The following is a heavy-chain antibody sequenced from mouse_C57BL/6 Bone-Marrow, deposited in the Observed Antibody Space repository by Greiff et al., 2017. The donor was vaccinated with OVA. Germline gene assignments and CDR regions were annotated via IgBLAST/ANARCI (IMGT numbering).Heavy chain of an antibody. D-gene: IGHD2-1*01. J-gene: IGHJ2*01. CDR3: ARGDYGNYLCFGY. CDR1: GYTFTDYN. V-gene: IGHV1-22*01. CDR2: INPNNGGT. Sequence: EVQLQESGPELVKPGASVKMSCKASGYTFTDYNMHWVKQRHGKSLEWIGYINPNNGGTSYNQKFKGKATLTVNKSSSTAYMELRSLTSEDSAVYYCARGDYGNYLCFGYWGQGTTLTVSS.